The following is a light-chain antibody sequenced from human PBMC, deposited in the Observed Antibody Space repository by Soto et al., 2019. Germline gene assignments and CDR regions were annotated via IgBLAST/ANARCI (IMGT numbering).Light chain of an antibody. Sequence: SYELTQPPSVSVSPGQTASITCSGDKLGAKYACWYQQKPGQSPVLVIYQDGKRPSGIPERFSGSSSGNTATLTISGTQAMDEADYYCQAWDSSTDVVFGGGTKVTVL. CDR3: QAWDSSTDVV. CDR2: QDG. J-gene: IGLJ2*01. CDR1: KLGAKY. V-gene: IGLV3-1*01.